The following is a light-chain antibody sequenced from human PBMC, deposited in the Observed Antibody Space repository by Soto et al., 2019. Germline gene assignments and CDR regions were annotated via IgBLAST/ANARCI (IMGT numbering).Light chain of an antibody. Sequence: IPFTQSPAPLSFSPGERATHSYRASKSVSSYLAWYQQKPGQAPWLLIFGASGRATGIPDRFSGSGSGTDFTLTISRLEPEDFAVFYCQQYDSLPITFGQGTQVEIK. V-gene: IGKV3-20*01. CDR1: KSVSSY. CDR3: QQYDSLPIT. J-gene: IGKJ5*01. CDR2: GAS.